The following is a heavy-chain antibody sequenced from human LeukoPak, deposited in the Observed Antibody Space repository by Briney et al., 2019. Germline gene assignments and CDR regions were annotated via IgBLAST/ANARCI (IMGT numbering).Heavy chain of an antibody. V-gene: IGHV1-18*01. Sequence: ASVKVSCKASGYTFTSYGISWVRHAPGQGLEWMGWISAYNGNTNYAQKLQGRVTMTTDTSTSTAYMELRSLRSDDTAVYYCARDREGAIGFVHYYYMDVWGKGTTVTVSS. D-gene: IGHD1-26*01. CDR1: GYTFTSYG. CDR2: ISAYNGNT. CDR3: ARDREGAIGFVHYYYMDV. J-gene: IGHJ6*03.